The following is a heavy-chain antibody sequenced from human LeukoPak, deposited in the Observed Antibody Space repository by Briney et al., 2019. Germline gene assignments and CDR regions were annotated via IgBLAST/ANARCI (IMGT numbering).Heavy chain of an antibody. V-gene: IGHV3-74*03. CDR1: GFTFGGSW. CDR2: ISKDERTT. J-gene: IGHJ4*02. CDR3: GRDSNGIDY. D-gene: IGHD4-11*01. Sequence: GGSLRLSCAASGFTFGGSWMLWVRQAPGKGLMCVARISKDERTTTYVDSVKGRFAVSRDNAKNTLYLQMDSLRVEDTAMYYCGRDSNGIDYLGQGTLVTVSS.